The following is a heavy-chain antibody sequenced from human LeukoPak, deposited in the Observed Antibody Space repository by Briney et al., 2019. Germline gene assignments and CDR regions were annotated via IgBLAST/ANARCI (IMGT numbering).Heavy chain of an antibody. CDR3: AKAASKRTDYGDYAFYYYMDV. Sequence: GGSLRLSCAASGFTFSNYGMHWVRQAPGKGLDWVAFIHYDGSNKYYADSVKGRFTISRDDSKNTLYLQMNSLRAEDTAVYYCAKAASKRTDYGDYAFYYYMDVWGKGTTVTISS. CDR1: GFTFSNYG. D-gene: IGHD4-17*01. V-gene: IGHV3-30*02. CDR2: IHYDGSNK. J-gene: IGHJ6*03.